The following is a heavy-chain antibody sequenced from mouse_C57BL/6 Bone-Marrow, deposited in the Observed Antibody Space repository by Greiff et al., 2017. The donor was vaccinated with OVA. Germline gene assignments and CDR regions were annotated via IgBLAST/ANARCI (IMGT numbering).Heavy chain of an antibody. V-gene: IGHV1-50*01. Sequence: QVQLQQPGAELVKPGASVKLSCKASGYTFTSYWMQWVKQRPGQGLEWIGEIDPSDSYTNYNQKFKGKATLTVDTSSSTAYMQLSSLTSEDSAVYYCARRRAYRYFDVWGTGTTVTVSS. J-gene: IGHJ1*03. CDR1: GYTFTSYW. CDR3: ARRRAYRYFDV. CDR2: IDPSDSYT. D-gene: IGHD6-5*01.